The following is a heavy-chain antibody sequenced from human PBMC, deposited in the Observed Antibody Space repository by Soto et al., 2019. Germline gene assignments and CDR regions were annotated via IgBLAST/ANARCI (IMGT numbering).Heavy chain of an antibody. CDR3: ASRRDGYNYEGLID. Sequence: QVQLQESGPGLVKPSETLSLTCTVSGGSVSSGSYYWSWIRQPPGKGLEWIGYIYYSGSTNYNPSLKRRVTISVDTSKNQFSLKLSSVTAADTAVYYCASRRDGYNYEGLIDWGQGTLVTVSS. CDR2: IYYSGST. D-gene: IGHD5-12*01. CDR1: GGSVSSGSYY. V-gene: IGHV4-61*01. J-gene: IGHJ4*02.